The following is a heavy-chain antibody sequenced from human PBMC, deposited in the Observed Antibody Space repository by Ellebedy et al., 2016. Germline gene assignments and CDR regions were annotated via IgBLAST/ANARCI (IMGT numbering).Heavy chain of an antibody. CDR1: GDSISSGTYY. CDR2: IYYSGST. Sequence: SETLSLTXTVSGDSISSGTYYWNWIRQPPGKGLEWIGHIYYSGSTNYNPSLKSRVTISLDTSKNQFSLNLSSVTAADTAVYYCARKLDGTYIDYWGRGTLVTVSS. CDR3: ARKLDGTYIDY. V-gene: IGHV4-61*01. J-gene: IGHJ4*02. D-gene: IGHD6-13*01.